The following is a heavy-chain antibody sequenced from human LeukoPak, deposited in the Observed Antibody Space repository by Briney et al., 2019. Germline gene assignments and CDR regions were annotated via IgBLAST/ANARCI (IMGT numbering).Heavy chain of an antibody. CDR2: IKPDGGDK. CDR1: EFTHSANW. V-gene: IGHV3-7*04. CDR3: ARDYD. J-gene: IGHJ4*02. D-gene: IGHD4-17*01. Sequence: GGSLRPSCAASEFTHSANWMTCVRQAPGKGLEWVANIKPDGGDKYYVDSVNDWFTISRHPSKNAMDVEMNGRRAEDTVVYYCARDYDWGQGTLVTVSS.